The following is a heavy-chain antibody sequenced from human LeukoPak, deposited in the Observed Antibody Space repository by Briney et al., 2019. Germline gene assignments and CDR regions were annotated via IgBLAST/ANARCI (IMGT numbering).Heavy chain of an antibody. J-gene: IGHJ4*02. CDR1: VGTFHSYI. V-gene: IGHV1-69*13. D-gene: IGHD2-15*01. Sequence: GASVKVSCKASVGTFHSYIVTWVRHAPGQGLEWMGGIFPIIGTANYAQKFQGRVTITADDSTSTAYMELRSLRSEDTAIYYCARDQRPSCLGGICYSGDYWGQGTLVTVTS. CDR2: IFPIIGTA. CDR3: ARDQRPSCLGGICYSGDY.